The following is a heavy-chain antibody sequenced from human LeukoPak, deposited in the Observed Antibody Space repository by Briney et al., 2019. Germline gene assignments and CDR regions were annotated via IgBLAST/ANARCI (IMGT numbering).Heavy chain of an antibody. D-gene: IGHD1-14*01. V-gene: IGHV3-30*18. Sequence: GRSLRLSCAASGFTFSRYGLHWVRQAPGKGLEWVAVISYNGNKKYYADSVKGRFTISRDNSKNTLYLQMNSLRAEDTAVYYCAKELLTSPTAEDAFDIWGQGTMVTVSS. CDR3: AKELLTSPTAEDAFDI. CDR1: GFTFSRYG. J-gene: IGHJ3*02. CDR2: ISYNGNKK.